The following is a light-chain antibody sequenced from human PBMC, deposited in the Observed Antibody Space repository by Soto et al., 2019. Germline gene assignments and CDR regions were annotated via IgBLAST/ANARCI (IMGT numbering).Light chain of an antibody. J-gene: IGKJ2*01. CDR1: QSVSSSY. Sequence: EIVLTQSPGTLSLSPGERATLSCRASQSVSSSYLAWYQQKPGQAPRLLIYGASSRATGIPDRFSGSGSGTVFTLTISRLEPEDFAVYYCQLYGSSPYTFGQRTKLEIK. CDR2: GAS. V-gene: IGKV3-20*01. CDR3: QLYGSSPYT.